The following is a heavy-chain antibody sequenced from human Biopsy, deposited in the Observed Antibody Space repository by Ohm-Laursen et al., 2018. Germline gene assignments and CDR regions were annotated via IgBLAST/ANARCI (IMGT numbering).Heavy chain of an antibody. V-gene: IGHV4-34*01. D-gene: IGHD2-2*01. J-gene: IGHJ5*02. Sequence: TLSLTCAVYGGTYSGYYWSWIRQPPGKGLEWIGEVHHDGRANYNPSHKSRVTISGDMSKKQFSLKLSGVTAADTAVYYCARFIVPSLHCSNGVCPIRWFDPWGQGTLVTVFS. CDR1: GGTYSGYY. CDR3: ARFIVPSLHCSNGVCPIRWFDP. CDR2: VHHDGRA.